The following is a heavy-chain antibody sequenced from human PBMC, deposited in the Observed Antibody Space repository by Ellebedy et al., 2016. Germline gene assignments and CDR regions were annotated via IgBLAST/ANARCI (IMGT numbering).Heavy chain of an antibody. V-gene: IGHV4-59*08. CDR1: GVSISSNNW. J-gene: IGHJ5*02. CDR3: ARLGTGDSNEPYHPDA. CDR2: IYYTGTT. D-gene: IGHD3-22*01. Sequence: SETLSLXCDVSGVSISSNNWWRCTRQHPGRGLEWIGYIYYTGTTKYNPSLRSRVTISLDTSNIQFSLQLTSVTAADTALYYCARLGTGDSNEPYHPDAWGPGTLVTVSS.